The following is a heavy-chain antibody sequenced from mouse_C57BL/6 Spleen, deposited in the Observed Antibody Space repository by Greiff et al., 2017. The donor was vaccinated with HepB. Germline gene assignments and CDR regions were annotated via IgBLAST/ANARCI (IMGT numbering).Heavy chain of an antibody. Sequence: EVKLMESGGGLVKPGGSLKLSCAASGFTFSSYAMSWVRQTPEKRLEWVATISDGGSYTYYPDNVKGRFTISRDNAKNNLYLQMSHLKSEDTAMYYCARIYYDYDVFAYWGQGTLVTVSA. CDR3: ARIYYDYDVFAY. CDR2: ISDGGSYT. V-gene: IGHV5-4*03. D-gene: IGHD2-4*01. CDR1: GFTFSSYA. J-gene: IGHJ3*01.